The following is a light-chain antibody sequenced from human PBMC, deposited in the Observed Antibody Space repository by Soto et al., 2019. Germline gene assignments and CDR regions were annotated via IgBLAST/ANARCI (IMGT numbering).Light chain of an antibody. CDR2: GAS. V-gene: IGKV3-15*01. CDR1: QSVSNN. Sequence: EVLLTQSPAPLSVSPGARVTLSCRASQSVSNNLAWYQQTPGQAPRLLIYGASTRATGIPARFSGSGSGTEFTLTISSLQSEDFVLYYCHQYNNWPLTFGGGTKVEIK. J-gene: IGKJ4*01. CDR3: HQYNNWPLT.